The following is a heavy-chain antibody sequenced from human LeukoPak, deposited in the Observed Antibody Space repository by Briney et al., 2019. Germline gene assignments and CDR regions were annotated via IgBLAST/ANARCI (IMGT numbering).Heavy chain of an antibody. Sequence: GGSLRLSCAASGFTFRTYAMHWVRQAPGKGLEWVAVMPYDGNEIYYAESVKGRFTISRDNSKNTLYLQMNSLRVEDTAVYYCAKEQSSGWYRVADHWGQGTLVTVSS. J-gene: IGHJ4*02. CDR2: MPYDGNEI. CDR3: AKEQSSGWYRVADH. V-gene: IGHV3-30-3*01. CDR1: GFTFRTYA. D-gene: IGHD6-19*01.